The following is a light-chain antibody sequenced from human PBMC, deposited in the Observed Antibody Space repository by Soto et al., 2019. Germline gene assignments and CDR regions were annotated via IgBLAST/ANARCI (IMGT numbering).Light chain of an antibody. V-gene: IGKV3-11*01. CDR3: QLVTVYPST. CDR1: QSVSSY. CDR2: DAS. Sequence: ENILKQSPATLSLTPGERATLSCRASQSVSSYLAWYQQKPGQAPRLLIYDASNRATGIPARFGGSGSGTDFTLTISSLQPEDFTPYYCQLVTVYPSTFGGGTKVDI. J-gene: IGKJ4*01.